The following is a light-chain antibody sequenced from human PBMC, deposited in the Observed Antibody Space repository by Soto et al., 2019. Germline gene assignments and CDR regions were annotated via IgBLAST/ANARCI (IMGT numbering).Light chain of an antibody. J-gene: IGLJ2*01. V-gene: IGLV2-14*01. Sequence: QSVLTQPASVSASPGQSITISCTGTSSDVGLYDYVSWYQHHPGRAPKLMIYEGNKRPSGVSNRFSGSKSGNTASLTISGLQAEDEADYYCSSYTFTSTWVFGGGTKLTVL. CDR1: SSDVGLYDY. CDR3: SSYTFTSTWV. CDR2: EGN.